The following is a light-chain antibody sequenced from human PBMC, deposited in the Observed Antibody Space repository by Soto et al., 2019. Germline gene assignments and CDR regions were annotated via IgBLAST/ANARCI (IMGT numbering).Light chain of an antibody. CDR1: ISYIGAYNY. CDR2: EVS. Sequence: QSALTQPASVSGSPGQSITISFTVIISYIGAYNYVSWFQQYPGKAPKLIISEVSNRPSGVSNRFSGSKSGTAASLTISGLQTEDEADYFCFSFTTDWTHVFGTGTKVTVL. V-gene: IGLV2-14*01. J-gene: IGLJ1*01. CDR3: FSFTTDWTHV.